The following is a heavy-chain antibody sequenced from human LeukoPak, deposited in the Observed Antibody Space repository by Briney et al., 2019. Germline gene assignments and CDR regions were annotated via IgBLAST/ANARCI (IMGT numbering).Heavy chain of an antibody. J-gene: IGHJ4*02. CDR2: IYYSGST. D-gene: IGHD2-2*01. V-gene: IGHV4-39*07. CDR1: GGSITSNTYF. CDR3: ARVKRKYQLLKPLHETPSHYFDY. Sequence: SETLSLTCIVSGGSITSNTYFWDWIRQTPGKGLEWIGSIYYSGSTYYNPSLKSRVTISLDTSKNQFSLKLSSVTAADTAMYYCARVKRKYQLLKPLHETPSHYFDYWGQGTLVTVSS.